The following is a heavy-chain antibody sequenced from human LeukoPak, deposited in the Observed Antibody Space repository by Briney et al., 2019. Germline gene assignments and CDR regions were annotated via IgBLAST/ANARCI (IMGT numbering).Heavy chain of an antibody. V-gene: IGHV3-21*01. CDR1: GFTFSSYS. J-gene: IGHJ4*02. CDR3: ARGEMATQRDY. CDR2: ISSSSSYI. Sequence: GGSLRLSCAATGFTFSSYSMNWVRQAPGKGLEWVSSISSSSSYIYYADSVKGRFTISRDNAKNSLYLQMNSLRAEDTAVYYCARGEMATQRDYWGQGTLVTVSS. D-gene: IGHD5-24*01.